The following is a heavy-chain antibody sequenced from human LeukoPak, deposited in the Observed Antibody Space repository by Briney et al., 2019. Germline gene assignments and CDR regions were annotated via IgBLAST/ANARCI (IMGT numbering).Heavy chain of an antibody. J-gene: IGHJ4*02. CDR1: GYTFTGHF. Sequence: ASVTVSCKASGYTFTGHFMHWVRQAPGQGLEWIGWINPNSGGTNYAQKFEGRVTMTRDTSISTAYMELSSLRSEDTAVYYCATSITGTTTVGYWGQGTLVTVSS. CDR3: ATSITGTTTVGY. CDR2: INPNSGGT. V-gene: IGHV1-2*02. D-gene: IGHD1-20*01.